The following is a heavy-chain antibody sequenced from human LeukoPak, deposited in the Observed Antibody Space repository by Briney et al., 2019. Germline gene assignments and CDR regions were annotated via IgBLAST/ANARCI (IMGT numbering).Heavy chain of an antibody. J-gene: IGHJ4*02. CDR1: GGTFSSYA. Sequence: SVKVSCKASGGTFSSYAISWVRQAPGQGLEWMGGIIPIFGTANYAQKFQGRVTITADESTSTAYMELGSLRSEDTAVYYCARATRGYSYGLRGGYYDSSGYYAEDYWGQGTLVTVSS. CDR3: ARATRGYSYGLRGGYYDSSGYYAEDY. D-gene: IGHD3-22*01. CDR2: IIPIFGTA. V-gene: IGHV1-69*01.